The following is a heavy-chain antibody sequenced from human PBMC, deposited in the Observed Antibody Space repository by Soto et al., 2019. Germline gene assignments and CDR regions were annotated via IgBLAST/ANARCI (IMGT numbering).Heavy chain of an antibody. CDR3: ARLHPRYCSGTGCYSRGLDP. Sequence: GESLKISCRGSGYTFTTYWIGWVRQMPGKGLEWMGIIYPRDSDTSYSPPFQGQVTMSGDKSINTAYLQWSSLKASDTAMYFCARLHPRYCSGTGCYSRGLDPWGQGTLVTV. CDR2: IYPRDSDT. CDR1: GYTFTTYW. D-gene: IGHD2-15*01. V-gene: IGHV5-51*01. J-gene: IGHJ5*02.